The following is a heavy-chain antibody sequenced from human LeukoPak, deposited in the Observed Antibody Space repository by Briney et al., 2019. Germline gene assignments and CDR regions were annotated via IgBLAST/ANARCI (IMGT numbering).Heavy chain of an antibody. D-gene: IGHD5-18*01. J-gene: IGHJ6*03. CDR1: GFTFSIYA. Sequence: PGGSLRLSCAASGFTFSIYAMSWVRQAPGKGLEWVSVISGSGGTTYYADSVKGRFTISRDNSKNTLYLQMNSLRAEDTAVYYCAKGDSAMANFYYYMDVWGKGTTVTVSS. CDR2: ISGSGGTT. V-gene: IGHV3-23*01. CDR3: AKGDSAMANFYYYMDV.